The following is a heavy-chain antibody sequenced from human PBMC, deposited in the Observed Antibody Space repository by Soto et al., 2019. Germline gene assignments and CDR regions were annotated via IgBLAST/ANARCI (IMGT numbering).Heavy chain of an antibody. D-gene: IGHD3-9*01. CDR2: ISGSGGST. CDR3: AKDALYDDVLPGPNS. J-gene: IGHJ4*02. V-gene: IGHV3-23*01. CDR1: GFTFSRYA. Sequence: EVQLLESGGGLVQPGGSLRLSCAASGFTFSRYAMTWVRQAPGKGLEWVSSISGSGGSTYYTNSVKGRFTISRDNSKNMMYLQMNSLRAEDAAIYYCAKDALYDDVLPGPNSWGQGTLVTVSS.